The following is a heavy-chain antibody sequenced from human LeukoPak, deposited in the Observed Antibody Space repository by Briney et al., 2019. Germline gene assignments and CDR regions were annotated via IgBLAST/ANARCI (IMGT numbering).Heavy chain of an antibody. V-gene: IGHV3-15*04. D-gene: IGHD1-7*01. J-gene: IGHJ6*02. Sequence: GGSLRLSCAASGFTFNYAWMSWVRQVPGKGLEWVGQTVSEIDGGTTDYATPVKGRFTISRDDSKSTLYLQMNSLKIEDTAVYYRTTDEDWNYARKDVWGQGATVIVSS. CDR1: GFTFNYAW. CDR3: TTDEDWNYARKDV. CDR2: TVSEIDGGTT.